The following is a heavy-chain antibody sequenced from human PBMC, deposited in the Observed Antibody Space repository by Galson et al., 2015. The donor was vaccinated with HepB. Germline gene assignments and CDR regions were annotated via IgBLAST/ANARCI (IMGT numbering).Heavy chain of an antibody. D-gene: IGHD2-15*01. CDR2: ISGNGGST. Sequence: SLRLSCAASGFTFSSYAMSWVRQAPGKGLEWVSTISGNGGSTNYADSVKGRFTISRDNSKNTLYLQMNSLRAEDTAVYYCAITSNLLEDYWGQGTLVTVSS. V-gene: IGHV3-23*01. J-gene: IGHJ4*02. CDR3: AITSNLLEDY. CDR1: GFTFSSYA.